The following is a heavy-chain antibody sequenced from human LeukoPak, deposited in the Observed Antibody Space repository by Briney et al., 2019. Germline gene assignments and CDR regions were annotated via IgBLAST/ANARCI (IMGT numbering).Heavy chain of an antibody. CDR1: GFTVSNNY. CDR3: ARGLTVGATGVWAFDI. Sequence: GGSLRLSCAASGFTVSNNYMTWVRQAPGKGLEWVSVMYRVGNTYYADFVKGRFTISRDNFKNTLHLQMNSLRVEHTALYYCARGLTVGATGVWAFDIWGEGTMVTVSS. D-gene: IGHD1-26*01. J-gene: IGHJ3*02. CDR2: MYRVGNT. V-gene: IGHV3-66*01.